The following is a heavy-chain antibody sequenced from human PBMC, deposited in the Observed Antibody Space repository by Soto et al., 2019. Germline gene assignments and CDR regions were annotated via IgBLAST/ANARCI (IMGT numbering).Heavy chain of an antibody. Sequence: QITLKESGPTLVKPTQTLTLTCSTSGFSLIDSGVAVGWIRQPPGKALDWLALVYWDDDKRYSPSLRTRLTITLNTSKNQVVLTMANIDPVDTATYYCVHTYADHARYYFDFWGQGNLVTVSS. J-gene: IGHJ4*02. V-gene: IGHV2-5*02. CDR3: VHTYADHARYYFDF. CDR2: VYWDDDK. CDR1: GFSLIDSGVA.